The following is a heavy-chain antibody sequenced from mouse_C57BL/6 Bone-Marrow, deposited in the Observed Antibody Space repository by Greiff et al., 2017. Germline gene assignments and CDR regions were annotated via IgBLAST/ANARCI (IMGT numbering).Heavy chain of an antibody. V-gene: IGHV1-59*01. CDR2: IDPSDSYT. J-gene: IGHJ2*01. CDR1: GYTFTSYW. CDR3: ARSFLDY. Sequence: QVQLKQPGAELVRPGTSVKLSCKASGYTFTSYWMHWVKQRPGQGLEWIGVIDPSDSYTNYNQKFKGKATLTVDTSSSTAYMQLSSLTSEDSAVYYCARSFLDYWGQGTTLTVSS.